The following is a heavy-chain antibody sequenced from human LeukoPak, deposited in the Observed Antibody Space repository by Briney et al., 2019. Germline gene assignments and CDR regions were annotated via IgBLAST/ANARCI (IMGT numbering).Heavy chain of an antibody. J-gene: IGHJ6*02. CDR2: ISSNGGST. CDR1: GFTFSSYA. CDR3: ARGSRYYYYGMDV. V-gene: IGHV3-64*01. Sequence: GGSLRLSCAASGFTFSSYAMHWVRQAPGKGLEYVSAISSNGGSTYYANSVKGRFTISRDNSKNTLYLQMGSLRAEDMAVYYCARGSRYYYYGMDVWGQGTTVTFSS.